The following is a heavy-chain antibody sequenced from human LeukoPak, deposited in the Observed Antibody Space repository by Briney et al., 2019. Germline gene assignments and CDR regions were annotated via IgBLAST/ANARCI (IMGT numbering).Heavy chain of an antibody. Sequence: SETLSLTCTVSGGSISSYYWSWIRQPPGQGLEWIGYIYYSGSSNYNPSLKSRVTISVDTSKNQFSLKLSSVTAADTAVYYCARGATTADYWGQGTLVTVSS. J-gene: IGHJ4*02. CDR2: IYYSGSS. CDR3: ARGATTADY. CDR1: GGSISSYY. V-gene: IGHV4-59*08. D-gene: IGHD1-26*01.